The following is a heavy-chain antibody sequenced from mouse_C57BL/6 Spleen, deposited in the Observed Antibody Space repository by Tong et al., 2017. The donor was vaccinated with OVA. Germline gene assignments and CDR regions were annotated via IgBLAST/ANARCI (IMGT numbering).Heavy chain of an antibody. D-gene: IGHD1-2*01. J-gene: IGHJ2*01. Sequence: EVQLQESGPELMKPGASVKISCKASGYSFTSYYMHWVKQSHGKSLEWIGYIDPFNGGTSYNQKFKGKATLTVDKSSSTAYMHLSSLTSEDSAVYYCARSFLTTAVFDYWGQGTTLTVSS. CDR1: GYSFTSYY. V-gene: IGHV1S135*01. CDR3: ARSFLTTAVFDY. CDR2: IDPFNGGT.